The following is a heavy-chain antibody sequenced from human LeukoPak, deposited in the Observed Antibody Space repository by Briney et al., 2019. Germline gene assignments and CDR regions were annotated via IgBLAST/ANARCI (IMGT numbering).Heavy chain of an antibody. Sequence: PSETLSLTCTVSGGSISSSNTDYYWGWVRQPPGKGLEWIGSISYSGSTYYNPSLKSRVTISADTSSSQFSLKLTSVTAADTAVYYCARHRHRHCYDYWGQGTLVTVSS. CDR1: GGSISSSNTDYY. CDR2: ISYSGST. CDR3: ARHRHRHCYDY. V-gene: IGHV4-39*01. J-gene: IGHJ4*02.